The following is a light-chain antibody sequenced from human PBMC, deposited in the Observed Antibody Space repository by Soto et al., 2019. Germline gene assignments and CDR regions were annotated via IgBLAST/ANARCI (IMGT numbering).Light chain of an antibody. CDR1: QTISSW. J-gene: IGKJ1*01. V-gene: IGKV1-5*03. Sequence: DIQMTQSPSTLSGSVGDRVTITCRASQTISSWLAWYQQKPGKATKFLIFKASSLESGVPSRFSGSGSGTEFTLTISSLQPDDFATYYCQQYNSYPWTFGQGTKVDI. CDR2: KAS. CDR3: QQYNSYPWT.